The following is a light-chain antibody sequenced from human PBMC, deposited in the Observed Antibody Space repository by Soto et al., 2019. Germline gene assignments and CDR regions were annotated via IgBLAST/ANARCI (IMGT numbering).Light chain of an antibody. V-gene: IGKV3-20*01. CDR2: GAS. Sequence: EIVLTQSPGTLSLSPGERATLSCRASQSVSSSYLAWYQQKPGQAPRLLIYGASSRATGIPDRFSGSGSGTELTLTISRIHTEDFPVYYCQKYGRYPTTLGQGTKLDIK. J-gene: IGKJ1*01. CDR3: QKYGRYPTT. CDR1: QSVSSSY.